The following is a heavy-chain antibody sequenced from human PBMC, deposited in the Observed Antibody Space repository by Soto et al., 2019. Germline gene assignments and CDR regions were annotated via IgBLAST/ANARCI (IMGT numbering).Heavy chain of an antibody. D-gene: IGHD6-6*01. CDR1: GYTFTSYY. J-gene: IGHJ6*02. CDR3: ARQLVKGLEYSSSRYYYYGMDV. CDR2: INPSGGST. Sequence: GASVKVSCKASGYTFTSYYMHWVRQAPGQGLEWMGIINPSGGSTSYAQKFQGRVTMTRDTSTSTVYMELSSLRSEDTAVYYCARQLVKGLEYSSSRYYYYGMDVWGQGTTVTVSS. V-gene: IGHV1-46*01.